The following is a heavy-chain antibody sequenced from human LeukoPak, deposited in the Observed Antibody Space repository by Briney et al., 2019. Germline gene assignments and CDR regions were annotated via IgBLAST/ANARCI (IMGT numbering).Heavy chain of an antibody. J-gene: IGHJ2*01. CDR1: GFTVSRNF. Sequence: GGSLRLSCAASGFTVSRNFMTWVRQAPGMGLEWVSLVHSAGCTYYADSVKGRFTISRDNSKNMLYLQMNSLRAEDTAVYYCARQAQNSGYSSRLHWYFDLWGPGTLVTVSS. V-gene: IGHV3-66*04. D-gene: IGHD5-18*01. CDR2: VHSAGCT. CDR3: ARQAQNSGYSSRLHWYFDL.